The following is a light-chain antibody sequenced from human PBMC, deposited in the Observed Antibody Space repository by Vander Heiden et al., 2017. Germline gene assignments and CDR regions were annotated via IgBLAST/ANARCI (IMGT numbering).Light chain of an antibody. CDR3: QQYSIDSPT. CDR1: QSISNW. Sequence: TQMTHSPSTLSASVGDRVTITCRASQSISNWLAWYQQKPGKAPKLLIYDASNLQSGVPSRFSGSGSGTDFSLTISSLQPDDFATYYCQQYSIDSPTFGQGTKVEI. CDR2: DAS. V-gene: IGKV1-5*01. J-gene: IGKJ1*01.